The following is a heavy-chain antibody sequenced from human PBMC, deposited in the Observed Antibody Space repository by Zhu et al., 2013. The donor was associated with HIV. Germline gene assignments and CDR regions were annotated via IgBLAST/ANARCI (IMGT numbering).Heavy chain of an antibody. V-gene: IGHV1-18*01. CDR1: GGTFSSYA. D-gene: IGHD2-2*01. CDR2: ISAYNGNT. Sequence: QVQLVQSGAELKKPGSSVKVSCKASGGTFSSYAISWVRQAPGQGLEWMGWISAYNGNTNYAQKLQGRVTMTTDTSTSTAYMELRSLRSDDTAVYYCASSLGYCSSTSCYAPDYYYYYGMDVWGQGTTVTVSS. J-gene: IGHJ6*02. CDR3: ASSLGYCSSTSCYAPDYYYYYGMDV.